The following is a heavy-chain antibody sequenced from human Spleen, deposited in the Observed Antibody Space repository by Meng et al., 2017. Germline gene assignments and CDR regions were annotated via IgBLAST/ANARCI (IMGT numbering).Heavy chain of an antibody. V-gene: IGHV3-30*01. D-gene: IGHD3-9*01. CDR3: ARDWDRRYFYWLPGPFDY. CDR1: GFTFSNYA. J-gene: IGHJ4*02. Sequence: GESLKISCAASGFTFSNYAMHWVRQAPGKGLEWVAVISYDGSNKYYADSVKGRFTISRDNPKNTLYLQMNSLRAEYTAVYYCARDWDRRYFYWLPGPFDYWGQGTLVTVSS. CDR2: ISYDGSNK.